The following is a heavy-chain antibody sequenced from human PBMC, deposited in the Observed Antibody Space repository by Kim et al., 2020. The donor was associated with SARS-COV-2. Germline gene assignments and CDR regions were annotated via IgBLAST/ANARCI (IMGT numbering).Heavy chain of an antibody. D-gene: IGHD6-13*01. CDR3: AGTYSRADY. J-gene: IGHJ4*02. CDR1: GGSISSYY. Sequence: SETLSLTCTVSGGSISSYYWSWIRQPPGKGLEWIGYIYYSGSTNYNPSLKSRVTISVDTSKNQFSLKLSSVTAADTAVYYCAGTYSRADYWGQGTLVTVSS. CDR2: IYYSGST. V-gene: IGHV4-59*08.